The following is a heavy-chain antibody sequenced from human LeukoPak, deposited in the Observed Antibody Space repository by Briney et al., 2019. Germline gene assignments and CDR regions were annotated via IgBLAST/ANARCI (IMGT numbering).Heavy chain of an antibody. D-gene: IGHD3-10*01. Sequence: GGSLRLSCAASGFIFSDYSMSWIRQAPGKGLEWVSYISTHSTYTHYADSVRGRFTISRDNAKNSLYLQMNSLRAEDTAVYYCATYYYASGSSDWGQGPLVTVSS. CDR3: ATYYYASGSSD. J-gene: IGHJ4*02. CDR2: ISTHSTYT. CDR1: GFIFSDYS. V-gene: IGHV3-11*03.